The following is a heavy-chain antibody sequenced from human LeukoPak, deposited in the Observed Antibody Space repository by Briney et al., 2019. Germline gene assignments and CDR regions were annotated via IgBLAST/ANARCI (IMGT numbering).Heavy chain of an antibody. Sequence: PGGSLRLSCAASGFTFSSYWMSWVRQAPGKGLEWVANIKQDGSEKYYVGSVKGRFTISRDNAKNSLYLQMNSLRAEDTAVYYCAREKDILRFLEWLFGFDYWGQGTLVTVSS. CDR1: GFTFSSYW. CDR3: AREKDILRFLEWLFGFDY. CDR2: IKQDGSEK. D-gene: IGHD3-3*01. V-gene: IGHV3-7*01. J-gene: IGHJ4*02.